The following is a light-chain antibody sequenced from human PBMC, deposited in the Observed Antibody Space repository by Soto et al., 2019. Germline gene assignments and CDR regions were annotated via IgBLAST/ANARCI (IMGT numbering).Light chain of an antibody. CDR1: QSLGSD. CDR3: QQYYNWPRT. Sequence: IGLTPTPGTLSLYARDTAPLSCRSSQSLGSDLAWYQQKPGQAPRLLIFGASARPTGIPARISGSGSGTEFTLTISSLRSEDFAVYFCQQYYNWPRTFAQGTKVDNK. CDR2: GAS. J-gene: IGKJ1*01. V-gene: IGKV3-15*01.